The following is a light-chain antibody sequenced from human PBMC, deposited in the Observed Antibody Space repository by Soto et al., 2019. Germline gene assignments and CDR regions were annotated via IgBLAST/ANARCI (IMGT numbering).Light chain of an antibody. V-gene: IGLV2-14*01. CDR1: SSDVGGYNY. CDR3: SSYTNSNTLV. CDR2: DVS. J-gene: IGLJ1*01. Sequence: QRALTHPVSGTGVHGESLTISCTGTSSDVGGYNYVSWYQQYPGKAPKLMIYDVSNRPSGVSDRFSGSKSGNTASLTISGLQAEDEADYYCSSYTNSNTLVFGTGTKVTVL.